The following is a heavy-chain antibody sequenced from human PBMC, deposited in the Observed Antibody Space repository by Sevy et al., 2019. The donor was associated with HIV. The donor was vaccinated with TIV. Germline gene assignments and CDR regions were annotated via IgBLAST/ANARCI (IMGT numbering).Heavy chain of an antibody. CDR1: GYTFTSYA. CDR3: ARGSRIAAAGTRFDY. J-gene: IGHJ4*02. V-gene: IGHV1-3*01. D-gene: IGHD6-13*01. CDR2: INAGNGNT. Sequence: ASVKVSCKASGYTFTSYAMHWVRQAPGQRLEWMGWINAGNGNTKYSQMFQGRVTITRDTSASTAYMELSSLRSEDTAVYYCARGSRIAAAGTRFDYWGQGTLVTVSS.